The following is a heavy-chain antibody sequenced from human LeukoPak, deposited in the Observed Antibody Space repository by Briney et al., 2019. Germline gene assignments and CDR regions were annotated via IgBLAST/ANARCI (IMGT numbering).Heavy chain of an antibody. CDR3: ARTTEGGYTYDYFYYYYMDV. D-gene: IGHD5-18*01. V-gene: IGHV4-59*01. Sequence: SETLSLTCTVSGGSISSYYWSWIRQPPGKGLEWIGYIYYSGSTSYNPSLKSRVTISVDTSKNQFSLKLRSVTAADTAVYYCARTTEGGYTYDYFYYYYMDVWGKGTTVTISS. CDR2: IYYSGST. CDR1: GGSISSYY. J-gene: IGHJ6*03.